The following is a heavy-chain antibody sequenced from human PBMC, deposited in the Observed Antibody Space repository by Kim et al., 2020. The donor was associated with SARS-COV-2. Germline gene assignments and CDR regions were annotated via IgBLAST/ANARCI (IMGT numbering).Heavy chain of an antibody. Sequence: GGSLRLSCAASGFTFDDYAMHWVRQAPGKGLEWVSGISWNSGSIGYADSVKGRFTISRDNAKNSLYLQMNSLRAEDTALYYCAKTLTTDTMIVVSPADYFDYWGQGTLVTVSS. D-gene: IGHD3-22*01. CDR2: ISWNSGSI. J-gene: IGHJ4*02. CDR3: AKTLTTDTMIVVSPADYFDY. V-gene: IGHV3-9*01. CDR1: GFTFDDYA.